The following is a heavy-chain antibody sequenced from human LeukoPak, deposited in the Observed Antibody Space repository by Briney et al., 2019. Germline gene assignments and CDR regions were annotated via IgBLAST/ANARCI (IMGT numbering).Heavy chain of an antibody. CDR2: IRYDGSNK. CDR3: AKEGGVYYYDSSGYPDY. D-gene: IGHD3-22*01. J-gene: IGHJ4*02. Sequence: GGSLRLSCAASGFTFSSYGMHWVRQAPGKGLGWVAFIRYDGSNKYYADSVKGRFTISRDNSKNTLYLQMNSLRAEDTAVYYCAKEGGVYYYDSSGYPDYWGQGTLVTVSS. CDR1: GFTFSSYG. V-gene: IGHV3-30*02.